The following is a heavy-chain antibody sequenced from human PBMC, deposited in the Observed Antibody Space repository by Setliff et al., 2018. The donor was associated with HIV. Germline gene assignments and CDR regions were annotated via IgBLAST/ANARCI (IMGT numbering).Heavy chain of an antibody. CDR2: VNPSSGDA. Sequence: ASVKVSCKASGYTFTGHYLHWVRQAPGQGLEWLGWVNPSSGDAIYAQNFQGRVTMTRDTSINAAYMELRGLRSDDTAVYYCARNFGLSPSGKYYYYYGMDIWGQGTTVTVSS. J-gene: IGHJ6*02. D-gene: IGHD3-10*01. CDR3: ARNFGLSPSGKYYYYYGMDI. V-gene: IGHV1-2*02. CDR1: GYTFTGHY.